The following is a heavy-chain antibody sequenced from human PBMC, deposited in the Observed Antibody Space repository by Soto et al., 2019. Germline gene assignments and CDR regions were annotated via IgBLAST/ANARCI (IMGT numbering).Heavy chain of an antibody. D-gene: IGHD5-18*01. J-gene: IGHJ4*02. CDR1: GFSLSTSGVG. V-gene: IGHV2-5*02. CDR3: AHSPGYSYASH. CDR2: IYWDNDK. Sequence: QITLKESGPPLVKPTQTLTLTCTFSGFSLSTSGVGVGWIRQPPGKALEWLALIYWDNDKRYSPSLKSRLTTTKDTPKNQVVLTMTHMDPVDTATYYCAHSPGYSYASHWGQGTLVTVSS.